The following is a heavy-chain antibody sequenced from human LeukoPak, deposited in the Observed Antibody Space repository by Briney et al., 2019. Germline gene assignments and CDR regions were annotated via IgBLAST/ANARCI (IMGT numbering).Heavy chain of an antibody. CDR1: GFTFSGHY. CDR3: VREGNELLSKNFDY. V-gene: IGHV1-2*02. Sequence: APVKVSCKASGFTFSGHYIHWVRQAPGQGLEWMGYINPHSGGTSSPQKFQGRVIMTTDTSISAVYMELSSLTSDDTAMYYCVREGNELLSKNFDYWGQGSLVTVSS. D-gene: IGHD2-21*02. J-gene: IGHJ4*02. CDR2: INPHSGGT.